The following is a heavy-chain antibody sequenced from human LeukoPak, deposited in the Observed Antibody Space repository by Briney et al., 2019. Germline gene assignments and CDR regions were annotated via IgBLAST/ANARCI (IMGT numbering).Heavy chain of an antibody. CDR2: INHSGST. D-gene: IGHD3-10*01. V-gene: IGHV4-34*01. Sequence: SETLSLTCAVYGGSFSGYYWSWIRQPPGKRLEWIGEINHSGSTNYNPSLKSRVTISVDTSKNQFSLKLSSVTAADTAVYYCARVRRITMVRGAHNWFDPWGQGTLVTVSS. CDR3: ARVRRITMVRGAHNWFDP. CDR1: GGSFSGYY. J-gene: IGHJ5*02.